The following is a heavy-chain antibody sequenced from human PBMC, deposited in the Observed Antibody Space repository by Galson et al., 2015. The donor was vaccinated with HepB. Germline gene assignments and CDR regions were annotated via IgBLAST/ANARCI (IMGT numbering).Heavy chain of an antibody. D-gene: IGHD2-2*01. CDR2: IRSKANSYAT. CDR3: IVPAANYYYYYMDV. V-gene: IGHV3-73*01. CDR1: GFTFSGSA. Sequence: SLRLYCAASGFTFSGSAMHWVRQASGKGLEWVGRIRSKANSYATAYAASVKGRFTISRDDSKNTAYLQMNSLKTEDTAVYYCIVPAANYYYYYMDVWGKGTTVTVSS. J-gene: IGHJ6*03.